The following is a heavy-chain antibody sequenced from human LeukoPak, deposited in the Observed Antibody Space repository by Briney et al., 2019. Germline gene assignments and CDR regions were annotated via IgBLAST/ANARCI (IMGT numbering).Heavy chain of an antibody. J-gene: IGHJ4*02. CDR3: ATYIVGPTLDY. CDR2: IKQGGNEK. CDR1: GFTFSRNT. V-gene: IGHV3-7*01. Sequence: GGSLRLSCAASGFTFSRNTMNWVRQAPGKGLEWVANIKQGGNEKYYVDSMKGRFTISRDNAKNSVFLEMNSLRAEDTAVYYCATYIVGPTLDYWGQGALVTVSS. D-gene: IGHD1-26*01.